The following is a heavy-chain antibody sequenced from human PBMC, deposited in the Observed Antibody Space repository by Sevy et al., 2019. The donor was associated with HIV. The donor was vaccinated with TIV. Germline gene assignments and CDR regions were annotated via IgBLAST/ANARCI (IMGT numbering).Heavy chain of an antibody. CDR2: INHSGST. V-gene: IGHV4-34*01. CDR1: GGSFSGYY. J-gene: IGHJ4*02. Sequence: SETLSLTCAVYGGSFSGYYWSWIRQPPGKGLEWIGEINHSGSTNYNPSLKSRVTISVDTSKNQFSLKLSSVTAADTAVYYCARAWPTVDYWGQGTLVTVSS. D-gene: IGHD5-12*01. CDR3: ARAWPTVDY.